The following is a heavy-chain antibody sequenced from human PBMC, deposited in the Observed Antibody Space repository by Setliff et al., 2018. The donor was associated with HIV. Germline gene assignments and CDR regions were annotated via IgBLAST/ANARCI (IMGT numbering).Heavy chain of an antibody. CDR1: GLTFSNYE. Sequence: GGSLRLSCAASGLTFSNYEMNWVRQAPGKGLEWVSYISSSGTTIYYADSVKGRFTISRDNAKNSLYLQMNSLRAEDTAVYYCARPNYYDSSGSFDYWGQGTLVTVSS. V-gene: IGHV3-48*03. J-gene: IGHJ4*02. CDR2: ISSSGTTI. D-gene: IGHD3-22*01. CDR3: ARPNYYDSSGSFDY.